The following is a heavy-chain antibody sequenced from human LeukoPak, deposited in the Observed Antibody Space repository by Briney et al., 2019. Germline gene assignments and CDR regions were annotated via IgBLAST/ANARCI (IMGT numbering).Heavy chain of an antibody. CDR3: ATAHGRYCSSTSCSRRRFFDL. V-gene: IGHV4-34*01. D-gene: IGHD2-2*01. CDR1: GGSFSGYY. J-gene: IGHJ2*01. CDR2: INHSGST. Sequence: SETLSLTCAAYGGSFSGYYWSWIRQPPGKGLEWIGEINHSGSTNYNPSLKSRVTISVDTSKNQFSLKLSSVTAADTAVYYCATAHGRYCSSTSCSRRRFFDLWGRGTLVTVSS.